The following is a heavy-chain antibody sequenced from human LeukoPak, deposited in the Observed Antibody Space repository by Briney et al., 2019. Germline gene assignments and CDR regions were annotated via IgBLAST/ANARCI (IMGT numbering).Heavy chain of an antibody. Sequence: GKSLKISCEGFGYSFTNYWIGWVRQMPGKGLEWMGVIFPGDSRTRYNPSFQGQITISVDKSINTAYLQWSSLKASDTAMYFCACRDFTSTCSGPWGQGTLVTVSS. CDR3: ACRDFTSTCSGP. V-gene: IGHV5-51*01. D-gene: IGHD2-2*01. J-gene: IGHJ5*02. CDR1: GYSFTNYW. CDR2: IFPGDSRT.